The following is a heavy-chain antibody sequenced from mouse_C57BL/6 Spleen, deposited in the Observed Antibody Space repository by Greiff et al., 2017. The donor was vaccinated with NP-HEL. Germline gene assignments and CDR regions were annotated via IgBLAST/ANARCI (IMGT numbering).Heavy chain of an antibody. V-gene: IGHV1-76*01. CDR3: AREGGPAWFAY. CDR1: GYTFTDYY. D-gene: IGHD1-1*02. Sequence: QVQLQQSGAELVRPGASVKLSCKASGYTFTDYYINWVKQRPGQGLEWIARIYPGSGNTYYNEKFKGKATLTAEKSSSTAYMQLSSLTSEDSAVYVCAREGGPAWFAYWGQGTLVTGSA. J-gene: IGHJ3*01. CDR2: IYPGSGNT.